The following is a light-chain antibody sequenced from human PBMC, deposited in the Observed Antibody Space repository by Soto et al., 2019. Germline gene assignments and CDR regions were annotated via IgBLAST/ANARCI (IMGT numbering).Light chain of an antibody. V-gene: IGKV1-39*01. CDR2: ASF. J-gene: IGKJ2*01. CDR3: QQSYITPYT. CDR1: QSIASF. Sequence: DIQMTKSPSSLSVSVGDRVTITCRASQSIASFLNWYQQKPGKAPKLLIYASFNLQSGVPSRFSGSVSGTDFTLTIISLQPEDLATYYCQQSYITPYTFGQGTLLEIK.